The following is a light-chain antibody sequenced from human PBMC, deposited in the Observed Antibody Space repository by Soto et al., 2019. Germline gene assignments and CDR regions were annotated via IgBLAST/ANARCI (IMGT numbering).Light chain of an antibody. V-gene: IGLV1-40*01. CDR3: QSYDSSLSGSRV. J-gene: IGLJ2*01. CDR1: SSNIGAGYD. Sequence: QPVLTQPPSVSGAPGQRVTISCTGSSSNIGAGYDVHWYQQLPGTAPKLLLYGNRNRPSGVPDRFSGSKSGTSASLAITGLQAEDEADYYCQSYDSSLSGSRVFGGGTKLTVL. CDR2: GNR.